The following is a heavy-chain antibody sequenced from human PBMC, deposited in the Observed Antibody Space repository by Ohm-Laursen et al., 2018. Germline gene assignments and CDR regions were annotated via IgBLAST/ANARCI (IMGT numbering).Heavy chain of an antibody. CDR1: GFTFSSYA. CDR3: ARYISAGTEFDY. D-gene: IGHD6-19*01. Sequence: SLRLSCSASGFTFSSYAMSWVRQAPGKGLEWVSAISSSGGSTYYADSVKGRFTISRDNSKNTLYLQMNSLRSEDTAVYYCARYISAGTEFDYWGQGTLVTVSS. CDR2: ISSSGGST. J-gene: IGHJ4*02. V-gene: IGHV3-23*01.